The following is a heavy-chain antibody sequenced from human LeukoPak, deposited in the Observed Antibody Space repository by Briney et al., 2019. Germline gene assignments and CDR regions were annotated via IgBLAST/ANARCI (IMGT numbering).Heavy chain of an antibody. Sequence: PGGSLRLSCAASGFTFSDAWMSWVRQAPGKGLEWVGRIKSKTDGGTTDYAAPVKGRFTMSRDDSKSTMYMQMNSLNSDDTAVYYCTTDNGDDTRCGYWGQGILVTVSS. CDR1: GFTFSDAW. J-gene: IGHJ4*02. V-gene: IGHV3-15*01. CDR2: IKSKTDGGTT. CDR3: TTDNGDDTRCGY. D-gene: IGHD4-17*01.